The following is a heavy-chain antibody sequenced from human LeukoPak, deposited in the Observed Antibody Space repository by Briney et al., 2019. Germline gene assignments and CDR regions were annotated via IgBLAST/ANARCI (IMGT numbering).Heavy chain of an antibody. V-gene: IGHV1-69*04. CDR2: IIPILGIA. CDR3: ARDPNSSWLNWSDP. Sequence: GASVKVSCKASGGTFSSYAISWVRQAPGQGLEWMGRIIPILGIANYAQKFQGRVTITADKSTSTAYMELSSLRSEDTAVYYCARDPNSSWLNWSDPWGQGTLVTVSS. J-gene: IGHJ5*02. CDR1: GGTFSSYA. D-gene: IGHD6-13*01.